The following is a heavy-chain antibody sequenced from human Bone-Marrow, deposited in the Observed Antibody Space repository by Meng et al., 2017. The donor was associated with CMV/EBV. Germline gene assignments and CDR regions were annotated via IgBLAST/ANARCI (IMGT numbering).Heavy chain of an antibody. D-gene: IGHD5-18*01. CDR3: ARLRRIQLWSNGMDV. J-gene: IGHJ6*02. Sequence: GESLKISCTASGFTFGDYAMSWVRQAPGKGLEWVSVIYSGGSTYYADSVKGRFTISRDNSKNTLYLQMNSLRAEDTAVYYCARLRRIQLWSNGMDVWGQGTTVTVSS. CDR1: GFTFGDYA. CDR2: IYSGGST. V-gene: IGHV3-66*02.